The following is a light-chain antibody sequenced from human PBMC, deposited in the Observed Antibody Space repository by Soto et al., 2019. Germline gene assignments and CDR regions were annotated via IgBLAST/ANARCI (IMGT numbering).Light chain of an antibody. CDR1: QSVSSN. V-gene: IGKV3-15*01. Sequence: EIVMTQSPATLSVSPGERATLSCRASQSVSSNLAWYQQKPGQAPRLLIYGASTRATGIPARFSGSGSGTEFTLTISSLQSEDFAVYYCQQRAGWPPTVGGRTKVHI. CDR2: GAS. CDR3: QQRAGWPPT. J-gene: IGKJ4*01.